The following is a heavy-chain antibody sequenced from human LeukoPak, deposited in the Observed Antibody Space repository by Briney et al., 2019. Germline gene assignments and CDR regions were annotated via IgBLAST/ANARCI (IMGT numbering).Heavy chain of an antibody. J-gene: IGHJ4*02. Sequence: GGSLRLSCAASGFTVSSNYMSWVRQPPGKGLEWVSVIYSGGDTSYADSVKGRFTISRGSSKNTLYLQMNSLRAEDTAVYYCARDPGYSYGYLFDYWGQGTLVTVSS. V-gene: IGHV3-53*01. CDR3: ARDPGYSYGYLFDY. CDR1: GFTVSSNY. D-gene: IGHD5-18*01. CDR2: IYSGGDT.